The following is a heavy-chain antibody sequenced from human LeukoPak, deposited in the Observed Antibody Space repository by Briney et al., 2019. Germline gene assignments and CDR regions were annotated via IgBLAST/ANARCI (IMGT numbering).Heavy chain of an antibody. CDR2: ISISSDTI. V-gene: IGHV3-48*04. D-gene: IGHD1-26*01. CDR1: GFTFSSYS. J-gene: IGHJ3*02. CDR3: ARKPTTGGSPPVGAFDI. Sequence: QTGGSLRLSCAASGFTFSSYSMNWVRQAPGKGLEWISYISISSDTIYYADSVKGRFTISRDNAKNSLYLQMNSLRAEDTAVYYCARKPTTGGSPPVGAFDIWGQGTMVTVSS.